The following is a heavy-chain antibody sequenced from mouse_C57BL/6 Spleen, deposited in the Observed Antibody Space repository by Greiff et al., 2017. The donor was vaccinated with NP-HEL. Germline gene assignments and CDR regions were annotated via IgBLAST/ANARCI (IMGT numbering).Heavy chain of an antibody. J-gene: IGHJ4*01. CDR3: TRVGDYGSSYAMDY. CDR2: ISSGGDYI. CDR1: GFTFSSYA. Sequence: EVKLVESGEGLVKPGGSLKLSCAASGFTFSSYAMSWVRQTPEKRLEWVAYISSGGDYIYYADTVKGRFTLSRDNARNTLYLQMSSLKSEDTAMYYCTRVGDYGSSYAMDYWGQGTSVTVSS. V-gene: IGHV5-9-1*02. D-gene: IGHD1-1*01.